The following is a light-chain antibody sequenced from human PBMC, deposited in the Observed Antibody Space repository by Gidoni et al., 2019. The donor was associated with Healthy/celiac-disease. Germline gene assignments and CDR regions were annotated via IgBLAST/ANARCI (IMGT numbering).Light chain of an antibody. CDR1: ALPKQY. CDR3: QSADRGVV. J-gene: IGLJ2*01. V-gene: IGLV3-25*03. Sequence: SYELTPPPSVSAAPGQTARITCSGDALPKQYAYWYQQKPGQAPVLVIYKDSERPSGIPERFSGSSSGTTVTLTISGVQAEDEADYYCQSADRGVVFGGGTKLTVL. CDR2: KDS.